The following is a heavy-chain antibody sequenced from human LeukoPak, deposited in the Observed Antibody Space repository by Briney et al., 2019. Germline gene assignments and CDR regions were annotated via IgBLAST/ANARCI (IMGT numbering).Heavy chain of an antibody. D-gene: IGHD5-18*01. CDR2: MNPTSGYT. Sequence: ASVKVSCKAAGYTFTSHDINWVRQAAGQGLEWMGWMNPTSGYTGYAQKFQGRITLTRDTSISTAYMELSSLRSDDTAVYYCARMCGYSLGHWYLDVWARGTLVSVSS. V-gene: IGHV1-8*01. CDR3: ARMCGYSLGHWYLDV. J-gene: IGHJ2*01. CDR1: GYTFTSHD.